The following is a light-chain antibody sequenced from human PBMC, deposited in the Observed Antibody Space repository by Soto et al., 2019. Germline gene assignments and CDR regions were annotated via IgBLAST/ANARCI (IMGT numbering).Light chain of an antibody. J-gene: IGKJ2*02. V-gene: IGKV3-15*01. Sequence: EILMTQSPSILSASPGEGVTLSCRASQGVVSTLAWYQQEPGQPPRLLIYDAFTWYTGLPARFSGSGSGTDFTLTINSLQFEDSAAYYCHQYSDWPCTFGGGTKVEVK. CDR1: QGVVST. CDR2: DAF. CDR3: HQYSDWPCT.